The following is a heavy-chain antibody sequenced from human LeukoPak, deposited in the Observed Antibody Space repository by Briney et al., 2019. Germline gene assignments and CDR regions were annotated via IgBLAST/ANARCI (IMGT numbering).Heavy chain of an antibody. V-gene: IGHV4-59*08. J-gene: IGHJ4*02. D-gene: IGHD3-16*02. CDR1: GGSTSSDH. Sequence: SETLSLTCTVSGGSTSSDHWSWIRQPHEKGLGWIGCISYRGSTNYNPTLKSRVTISVDTSKKHFSMKLTSVTAADTGIYYCARGRGLGVITPYSDSWGQGTLVTVSS. CDR3: ARGRGLGVITPYSDS. CDR2: ISYRGST.